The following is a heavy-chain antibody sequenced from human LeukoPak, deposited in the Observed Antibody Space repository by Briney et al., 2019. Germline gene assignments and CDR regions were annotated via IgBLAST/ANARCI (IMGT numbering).Heavy chain of an antibody. V-gene: IGHV3-7*01. CDR3: AREQQLLLF. D-gene: IGHD5-18*01. CDR2: IKQEGSEK. J-gene: IGHJ4*02. CDR1: GFTFSSYW. Sequence: GGSLRLSCAASGFTFSSYWMTWVRQAPGKGREWVANIKQEGSEKYYVDSVKGRFTISRDNAKTSLYLQMNSLRAEDTAVYYWAREQQLLLFWGQGTLVTVSS.